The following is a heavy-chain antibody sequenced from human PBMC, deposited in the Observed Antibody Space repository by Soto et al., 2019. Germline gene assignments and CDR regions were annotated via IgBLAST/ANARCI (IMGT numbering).Heavy chain of an antibody. CDR1: GYTFTRYT. J-gene: IGHJ5*02. V-gene: IGHV1-3*01. CDR3: ARAPYYYDSSGYRWFDP. Sequence: ASVKVSCKASGYTFTRYTMNWVRQAPGQRLEWMGWINPDNGNTKSSQKFQDRVIITRDTSASTAYMDLSSLRSEDTAVYYCARAPYYYDSSGYRWFDPWGRGTLVTVSS. CDR2: INPDNGNT. D-gene: IGHD3-22*01.